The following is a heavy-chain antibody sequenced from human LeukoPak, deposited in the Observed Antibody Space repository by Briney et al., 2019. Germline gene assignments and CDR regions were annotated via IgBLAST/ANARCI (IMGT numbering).Heavy chain of an antibody. J-gene: IGHJ4*02. CDR1: GFTFSSYA. CDR2: ISGSGGST. CDR3: ANTIFGVVMVDY. D-gene: IGHD3-3*01. V-gene: IGHV3-23*01. Sequence: PGGSLRLSCAASGFTFSSYATSWVRQAPGKGLEWVSAISGSGGSTYYADSVKGRFTISRDNSKNTLYLQMNSLRAEDTAVYYCANTIFGVVMVDYWGQGTLVTVSS.